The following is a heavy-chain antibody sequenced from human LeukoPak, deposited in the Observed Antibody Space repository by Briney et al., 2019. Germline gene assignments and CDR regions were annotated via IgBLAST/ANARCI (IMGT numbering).Heavy chain of an antibody. CDR1: GFTFSSYA. CDR2: ISGSGGST. V-gene: IGHV3-23*01. Sequence: GGSLRLSCAASGFTFSSYAMSWVRQAPGKGLEWVSAISGSGGSTYYADSVKGRFTISRDNSKNTLYLQMNSLRAEDTAVYYCARGGNYPYFFDYWAQGTLVTVSS. D-gene: IGHD1-7*01. CDR3: ARGGNYPYFFDY. J-gene: IGHJ4*02.